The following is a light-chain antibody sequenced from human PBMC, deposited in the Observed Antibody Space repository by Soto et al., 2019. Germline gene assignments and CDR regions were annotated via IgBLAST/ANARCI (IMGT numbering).Light chain of an antibody. CDR1: QSVSSN. CDR2: GAS. V-gene: IGKV3-15*01. CDR3: QQYNNWPPWT. Sequence: EIVMTPSPATRSVSPGERATLSCRSSQSVSSNLAWYQQKPGQAPRLLIYGASTRATGIPARFSGSGSGTEFTLTISSLQSEDVEVYYCQQYNNWPPWTFGQGTKVDIK. J-gene: IGKJ1*01.